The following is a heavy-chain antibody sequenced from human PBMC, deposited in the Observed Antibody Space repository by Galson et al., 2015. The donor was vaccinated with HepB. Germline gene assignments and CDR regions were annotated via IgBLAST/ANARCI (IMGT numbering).Heavy chain of an antibody. V-gene: IGHV3-23*01. CDR3: AKDQLSSYYWYFDL. D-gene: IGHD1-1*01. Sequence: SLRLSCAASGFTFSSYAMSWVRQAPGKGLEWVSAISGSGGSTYYADSVKGRFTIPRDNSKNTLYLQMNSLRAEDTAVYYCAKDQLSSYYWYFDLWGRGTLVTVSS. CDR2: ISGSGGST. J-gene: IGHJ2*01. CDR1: GFTFSSYA.